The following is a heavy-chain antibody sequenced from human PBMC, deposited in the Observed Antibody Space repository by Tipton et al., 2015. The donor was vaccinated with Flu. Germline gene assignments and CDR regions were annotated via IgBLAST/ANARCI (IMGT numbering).Heavy chain of an antibody. D-gene: IGHD6-13*01. CDR2: ISSSGSTI. J-gene: IGHJ4*02. CDR1: GFTFSDYY. CDR3: ASPRIREGFDSSSWYVDY. Sequence: GSLRLSCAASGFTFSDYYMSWIRQAPGKGLEWVSYISSSGSTIYYADSVKGRFTISRDNAKNSLYLQMNSLRAEDTAVYYCASPRIREGFDSSSWYVDYWGQGTLVTVSS. V-gene: IGHV3-11*01.